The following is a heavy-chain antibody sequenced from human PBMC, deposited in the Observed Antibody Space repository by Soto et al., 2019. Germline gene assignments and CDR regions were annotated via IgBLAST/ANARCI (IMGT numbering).Heavy chain of an antibody. D-gene: IGHD2-2*02. Sequence: GGSLRLSCGASGFTFDDYGMHWVRQAPGKGLEWFSSISWNSGRLGYADSVKGRFTISRDNVKNSLYLQMNSLRAEDTAVYYCARDRRYCSSTSCHIFDYWGQGTLVTVSS. CDR2: ISWNSGRL. V-gene: IGHV3-9*01. CDR1: GFTFDDYG. J-gene: IGHJ4*02. CDR3: ARDRRYCSSTSCHIFDY.